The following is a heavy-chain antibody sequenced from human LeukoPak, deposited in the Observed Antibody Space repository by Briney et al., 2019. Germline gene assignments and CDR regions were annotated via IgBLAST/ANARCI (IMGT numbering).Heavy chain of an antibody. CDR2: ISWNSGSI. Sequence: GGSLRLSCAASGFTFDDYAMHWVRQAPGKGLEWVSGISWNSGSIGYADSVKGRFTISRDNAKNSLYLQMNSLRAEDTALYYCAKDMGYSIAAAGTGIDYWGQGTLATVSS. V-gene: IGHV3-9*01. CDR3: AKDMGYSIAAAGTGIDY. CDR1: GFTFDDYA. D-gene: IGHD6-13*01. J-gene: IGHJ4*02.